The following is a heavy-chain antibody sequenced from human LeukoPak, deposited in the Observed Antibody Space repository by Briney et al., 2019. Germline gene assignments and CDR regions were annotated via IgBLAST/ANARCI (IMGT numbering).Heavy chain of an antibody. V-gene: IGHV3-11*01. CDR2: ISTTSSDI. CDR1: GFAFSDYP. Sequence: GGSLRLSCAASGFAFSDYPMSWVRQAPGKRLEWVSYISTTSSDIYYADFVKGRFTISRDNAQNSLYLQMNSLRAEDTAVYYCARVGQFLRPFDYWGQGTLVTVSS. J-gene: IGHJ4*02. CDR3: ARVGQFLRPFDY. D-gene: IGHD3-3*01.